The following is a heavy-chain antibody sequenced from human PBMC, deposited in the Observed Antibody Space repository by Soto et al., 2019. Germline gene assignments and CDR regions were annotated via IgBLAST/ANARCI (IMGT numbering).Heavy chain of an antibody. D-gene: IGHD3-10*01. CDR3: ARQGGEYNTMSDY. CDR1: GYSFTTYW. CDR2: IYPGDSDT. Sequence: GESLKISCKGSGYSFTTYWLAWVRQMPGKGLDYMGIIYPGDSDTRYSPSFQGQVTISVDKSINTAYLQWNSLKASDTAMYYCARQGGEYNTMSDYWGQGTLVTVSS. V-gene: IGHV5-51*01. J-gene: IGHJ4*02.